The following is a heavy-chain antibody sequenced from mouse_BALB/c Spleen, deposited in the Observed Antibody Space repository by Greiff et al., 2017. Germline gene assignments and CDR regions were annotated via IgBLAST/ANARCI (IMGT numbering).Heavy chain of an antibody. CDR2: ISTYYGDA. CDR1: GYTFTDYA. D-gene: IGHD3-1*01. V-gene: IGHV1S137*01. Sequence: VQLQQSGAELVRPGVSVKISCKGSGYTFTDYAMHWVKQSHAKSLEWIGVISTYYGDASYNQKFKGKATMTVDKSSSTAYMELARLTSEDSAIYYCARAPSRAYAMDYWGQGTSVTVSS. J-gene: IGHJ4*01. CDR3: ARAPSRAYAMDY.